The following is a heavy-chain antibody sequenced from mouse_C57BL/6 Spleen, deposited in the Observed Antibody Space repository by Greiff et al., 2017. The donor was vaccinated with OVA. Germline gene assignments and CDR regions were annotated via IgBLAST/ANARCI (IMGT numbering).Heavy chain of an antibody. Sequence: QVQLQQSGAELVRPGTSVKVSCKASGYAFTNYLIEWVKQRPGQGLEWIGVINPGSGGTNYNEQFKGKATLTADKSSSTAYMQLSSLTSEDSAVYCWARDAQMDYWGQGTSVTVSS. CDR2: INPGSGGT. CDR3: ARDAQMDY. J-gene: IGHJ4*01. V-gene: IGHV1-54*01. CDR1: GYAFTNYL.